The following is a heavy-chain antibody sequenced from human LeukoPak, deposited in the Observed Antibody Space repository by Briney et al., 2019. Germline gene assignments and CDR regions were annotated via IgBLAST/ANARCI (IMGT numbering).Heavy chain of an antibody. CDR3: AKLKQWQPQRYFFEY. V-gene: IGHV3-53*01. CDR2: FSGTSTN. D-gene: IGHD6-19*01. CDR1: GFTVSSNY. J-gene: IGHJ4*02. Sequence: GGSLRLSCAASGFTVSSNYMSWVRQAPGKGLDWVSTFSGTSTNSYADAVKGRVTFSRDNSKNTLYLQMNSLRAGDTAVYYCAKLKQWQPQRYFFEYWGQGALVTVAS.